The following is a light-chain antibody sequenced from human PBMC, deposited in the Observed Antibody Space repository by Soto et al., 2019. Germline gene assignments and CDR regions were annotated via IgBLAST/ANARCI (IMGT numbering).Light chain of an antibody. J-gene: IGKJ1*01. CDR1: QSISSW. CDR3: QHYNTYPWT. CDR2: KAS. Sequence: DIQMTQSPSTLSASVGARVPITCRASQSISSWVAWYQQKPGKGPKLLIYKASHLESGVPSRFSGSGSGTEFTLTISSLQPGDFATYYCQHYNTYPWTFGHGTKVDI. V-gene: IGKV1-5*03.